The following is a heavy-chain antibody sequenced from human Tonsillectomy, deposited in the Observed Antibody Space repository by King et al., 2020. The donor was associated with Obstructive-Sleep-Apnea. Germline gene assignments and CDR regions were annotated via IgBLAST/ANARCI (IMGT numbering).Heavy chain of an antibody. J-gene: IGHJ4*02. V-gene: IGHV1-8*01. Sequence: IQLVQSGAEVKKPGASVKVSCKASGYTFTSHDINWVRQATGQGLEWMGWMNPDSGAAGYAQKFQGRVTMTRNTAISTAYMELNSLRSEDTAVYYCARVLGYCSSTSWGGVGSWGQGTLVTVSS. CDR3: ARVLGYCSSTSWGGVGS. CDR1: GYTFTSHD. D-gene: IGHD2-2*01. CDR2: MNPDSGAA.